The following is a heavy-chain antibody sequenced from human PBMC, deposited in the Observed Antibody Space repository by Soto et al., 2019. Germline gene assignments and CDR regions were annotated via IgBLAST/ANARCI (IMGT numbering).Heavy chain of an antibody. CDR1: GGSISSSNW. Sequence: QVQLQESGPGLVKPSGTLSLTCAVSGGSISSSNWWSWVRQPPGKGLEWIGEIYHSGSTNYNPSLKSRVTISVDKSKNQVSLELSSVTAADTAVYYCARRIVVVVAATPGNNWFDPWGQGTLVTVSS. V-gene: IGHV4-4*02. D-gene: IGHD2-15*01. J-gene: IGHJ5*02. CDR3: ARRIVVVVAATPGNNWFDP. CDR2: IYHSGST.